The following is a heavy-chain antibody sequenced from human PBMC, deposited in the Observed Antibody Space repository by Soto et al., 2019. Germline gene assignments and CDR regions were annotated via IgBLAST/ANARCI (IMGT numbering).Heavy chain of an antibody. V-gene: IGHV3-23*01. D-gene: IGHD3-16*01. CDR1: GFTFSSYA. CDR2: ISGSGVGT. J-gene: IGHJ3*02. CDR3: AKCMTPVITLPFDI. Sequence: EVQLLESVGGLVQPGGSLRLSCAASGFTFSSYAMSWVRQAPGKGLGWVSAISGSGVGTYYADSVKGRFTISRDNSKNTLSLQMNSLRAEDTAVYYCAKCMTPVITLPFDIWGQGTMVTVSS.